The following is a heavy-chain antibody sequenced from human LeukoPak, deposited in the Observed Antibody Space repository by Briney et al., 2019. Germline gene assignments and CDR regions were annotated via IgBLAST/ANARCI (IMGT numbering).Heavy chain of an antibody. CDR3: AGGIAARLDY. CDR1: GGSISSYY. V-gene: IGHV4-59*01. CDR2: IYYSGST. D-gene: IGHD6-6*01. J-gene: IGHJ4*02. Sequence: SETLSLTCTVSGGSISSYYWSWIRQPPGKGLEWIGYIYYSGSTNYNPSLKSRVTISVDTFKNQFSLKLSSVTAADTAVYYCAGGIAARLDYWGQGTLVTVSS.